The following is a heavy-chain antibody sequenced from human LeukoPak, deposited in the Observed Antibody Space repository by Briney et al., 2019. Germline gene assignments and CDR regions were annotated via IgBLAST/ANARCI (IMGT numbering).Heavy chain of an antibody. Sequence: ASVKVSCKASGYTFTSYDINWVRQATGQGLEWMGWMNPNSGNTGYAQKFQGRVTMTTDTSTSTAYMELRSLRSDDTAMYYCARVDAGNYYGHDFWGQGTLVTVTS. CDR1: GYTFTSYD. J-gene: IGHJ4*02. D-gene: IGHD1-26*01. V-gene: IGHV1-8*01. CDR3: ARVDAGNYYGHDF. CDR2: MNPNSGNT.